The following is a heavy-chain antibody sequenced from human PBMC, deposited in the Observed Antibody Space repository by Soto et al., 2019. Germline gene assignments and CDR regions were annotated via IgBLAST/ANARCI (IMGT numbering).Heavy chain of an antibody. CDR1: GYTFTDYY. V-gene: IGHV1-2*02. J-gene: IGHJ5*02. CDR2: INPNSGGT. D-gene: IGHD4-4*01. Sequence: ASVKVSCKASGYTFTDYYVHWVRQAPGQGLEWMGWINPNSGGTKSAQKFQGRVTMTRDTSISTAYMELSRLRSDDTAVYYCARAQGRYSNYQGFDPWGQGTLVTVSS. CDR3: ARAQGRYSNYQGFDP.